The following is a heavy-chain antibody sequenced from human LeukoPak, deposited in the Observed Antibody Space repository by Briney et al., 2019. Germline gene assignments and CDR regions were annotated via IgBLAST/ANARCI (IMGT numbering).Heavy chain of an antibody. CDR1: GGTFSSYA. V-gene: IGHV1-69*04. CDR2: IIPILGIA. Sequence: SVKVSCKASGGTFSSYAISWVRQAPGQGLEWMGRIIPILGIANYAQKFQGRVTITADKSTSTAYMELSSLRSEDTAVYYCAGGSDGGCSGGSCYYYYGMDVWGQGTTVTVSS. J-gene: IGHJ6*02. D-gene: IGHD2-15*01. CDR3: AGGSDGGCSGGSCYYYYGMDV.